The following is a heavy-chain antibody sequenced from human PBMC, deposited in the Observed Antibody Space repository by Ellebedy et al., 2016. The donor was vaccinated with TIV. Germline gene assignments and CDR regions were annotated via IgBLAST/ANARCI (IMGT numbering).Heavy chain of an antibody. D-gene: IGHD6-19*01. CDR3: ARYGGRSSGYY. J-gene: IGHJ4*02. V-gene: IGHV4-39*01. CDR2: IYSSGRT. CDR1: GGSISRSSYY. Sequence: MPSETLSLTCTVSGGSISRSSYYSGSIRQPPGNGLEWIGLIYSSGRTYYNPSLRSRVTISVDTSKNQFSLKLSAVTAEDTAVYYCARYGGRSSGYYWGQGTLVTVSS.